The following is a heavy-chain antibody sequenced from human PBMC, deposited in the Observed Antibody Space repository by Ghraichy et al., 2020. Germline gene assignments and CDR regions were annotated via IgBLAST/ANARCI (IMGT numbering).Heavy chain of an antibody. D-gene: IGHD5-18*01. CDR1: GGSISSSSYY. CDR3: AGGIRYSYGHLNWFDP. J-gene: IGHJ5*02. CDR2: IYYSGRT. V-gene: IGHV4-39*01. Sequence: SETLSLTCTVSGGSISSSSYYWGWIRQPPGKGLAWIGCIYYSGRTYYNPSLKSRVTISVDTSTNQFSLKLSSVTASDTAVYYCAGGIRYSYGHLNWFDPWGQGTLVTVSS.